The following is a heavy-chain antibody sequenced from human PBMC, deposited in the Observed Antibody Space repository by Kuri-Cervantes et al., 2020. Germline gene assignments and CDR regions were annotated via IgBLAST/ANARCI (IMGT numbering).Heavy chain of an antibody. CDR2: MSGNGGST. CDR3: ARDSGQDAFDI. J-gene: IGHJ3*02. V-gene: IGHV3-23*01. Sequence: GGSLRLSCTGSGFTFSSFATSWVRQAPGKGLEWVSAMSGNGGSTYYADSVKGRFTISRDNAKNSLYLQMNSLRAEDTAVYYCARDSGQDAFDIWGQGTMVTVSS. CDR1: GFTFSSFA.